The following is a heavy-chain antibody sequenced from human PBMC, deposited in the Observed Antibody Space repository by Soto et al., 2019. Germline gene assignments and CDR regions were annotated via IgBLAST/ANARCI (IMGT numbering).Heavy chain of an antibody. CDR2: ISYDGSNK. CDR1: GFTFSSYA. J-gene: IGHJ6*02. D-gene: IGHD6-6*01. Sequence: QVQLVESGGGVVQPGRSLRLSCAASGFTFSSYAMHWVRQAPGKGLEWVAVISYDGSNKYYADSVKGRFTISRDNSXXTLYLQMNSLRAEDTAVYYCARESSLVGYYYGMDVWGQGTTVTVSS. V-gene: IGHV3-30-3*01. CDR3: ARESSLVGYYYGMDV.